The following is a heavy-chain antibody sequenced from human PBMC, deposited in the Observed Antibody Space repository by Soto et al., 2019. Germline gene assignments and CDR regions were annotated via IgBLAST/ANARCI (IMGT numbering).Heavy chain of an antibody. J-gene: IGHJ4*02. V-gene: IGHV3-23*01. CDR2: GSGGST. D-gene: IGHD1-26*01. CDR3: AKPIFYVSGSYSSCYFDY. Sequence: GSGGSTYYADSVKGRFTISRDNSKNTLYLQMNSLRAEDTAVYYCAKPIFYVSGSYSSCYFDYWGQGTLVPVSS.